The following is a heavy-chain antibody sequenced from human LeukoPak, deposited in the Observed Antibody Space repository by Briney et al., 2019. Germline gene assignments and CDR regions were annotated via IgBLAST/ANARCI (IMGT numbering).Heavy chain of an antibody. CDR2: IYHSGST. Sequence: SETLSLTCTVSGGSISSYYWGWIRQPPGKGLEWIGSIYHSGSTYYNPSLRSRVTISVDTSKNQFSLKLSSVTAADTAVYYCARDRGGGSGSYNWFDPWGQGTLVTVSS. CDR3: ARDRGGGSGSYNWFDP. V-gene: IGHV4-38-2*02. J-gene: IGHJ5*02. CDR1: GGSISSYY. D-gene: IGHD3-10*01.